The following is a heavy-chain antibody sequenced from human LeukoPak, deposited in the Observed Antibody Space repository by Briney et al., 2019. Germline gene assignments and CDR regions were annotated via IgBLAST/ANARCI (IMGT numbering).Heavy chain of an antibody. D-gene: IGHD3-22*01. CDR3: AREVPNYDSSGYQGHDAFDI. V-gene: IGHV4-59*01. CDR2: IYYSGST. CDR1: GITLSNYG. Sequence: GSLRLSCAVSGITLSNYGMSWVRQAPGKGLEWIGYIYYSGSTNYNPSLKSRVTISVDTSKNQFSLKLSSVTAADTAVYYCAREVPNYDSSGYQGHDAFDIWGQGTMVTVSS. J-gene: IGHJ3*02.